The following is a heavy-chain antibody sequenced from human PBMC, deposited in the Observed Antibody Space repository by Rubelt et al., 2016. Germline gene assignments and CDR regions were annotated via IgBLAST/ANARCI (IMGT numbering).Heavy chain of an antibody. V-gene: IGHV1-3*01. D-gene: IGHD2-21*01. CDR1: GYTFTSYA. CDR2: INAGNGKT. CDR3: ARVADSEVDY. J-gene: IGHJ4*02. Sequence: QVQLVQSGAEVKKPGASVKVSCKASGYTFTSYAMHWVRQAPGQRLEWMGWINAGNGKTKDGQKFQGRVTLARDTSASTAYMERSSLRSEDTAVYYCARVADSEVDYWGQGTLVTVSS.